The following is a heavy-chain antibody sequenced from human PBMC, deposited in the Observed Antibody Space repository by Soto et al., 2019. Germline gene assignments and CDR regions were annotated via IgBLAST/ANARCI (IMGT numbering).Heavy chain of an antibody. D-gene: IGHD3-3*01. V-gene: IGHV3-23*01. CDR2: ISGSGGST. CDR3: AKGAVSTDYDFWSGYLLPHYYYGMDV. Sequence: GGSLRLSCAASGFTFSSYAMSWVRQAPGKGLEWLSAISGSGGSTYYADSVKGRFTISRDNSKNTLYLQMNSLRAEDTAVYYCAKGAVSTDYDFWSGYLLPHYYYGMDVWGQGTTVTVSS. CDR1: GFTFSSYA. J-gene: IGHJ6*02.